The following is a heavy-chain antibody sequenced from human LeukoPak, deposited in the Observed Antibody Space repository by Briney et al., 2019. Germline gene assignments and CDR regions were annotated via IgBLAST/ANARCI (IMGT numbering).Heavy chain of an antibody. CDR1: GFTFSDYY. CDR3: ARAAYSSTWYSRYFDL. V-gene: IGHV3-11*04. D-gene: IGHD6-13*01. J-gene: IGHJ2*01. Sequence: GGSLRLSCAASGFTFSDYYMSWIRQAPGKGLEWVSYISSSGNTTYHADSVKGRFTISRDNAKNSLYLQMSSLRAEDTAVYYCARAAYSSTWYSRYFDLWGRGTLVTVSS. CDR2: ISSSGNTT.